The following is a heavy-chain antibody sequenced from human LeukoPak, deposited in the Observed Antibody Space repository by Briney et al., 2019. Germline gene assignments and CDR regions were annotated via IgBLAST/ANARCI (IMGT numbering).Heavy chain of an antibody. Sequence: GGSLRLSCAASGFTFSSYGMHWVRQAPGKGLEWVAVISYDGSNKYYADSVKGRFTIPRDNSKNTLYLQMNSLRAEDTAVYYCAKEDYDFWSGYQQALDYWGQGTLVTVSS. CDR3: AKEDYDFWSGYQQALDY. J-gene: IGHJ4*02. CDR2: ISYDGSNK. V-gene: IGHV3-30*18. CDR1: GFTFSSYG. D-gene: IGHD3-3*01.